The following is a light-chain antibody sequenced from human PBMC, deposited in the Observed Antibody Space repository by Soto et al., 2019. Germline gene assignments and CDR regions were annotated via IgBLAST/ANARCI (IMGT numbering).Light chain of an antibody. CDR2: DAS. Sequence: DIQMTQSPSSLSASVGDRVTITCQASQDINTYLNWYQQKPGKAPNLLIYDASKLETGVPSRFSGGRSGTDFTFTVTSLQPEDIATYFCQHYDNLLLTFGGGTKVEL. CDR1: QDINTY. J-gene: IGKJ4*01. V-gene: IGKV1-33*01. CDR3: QHYDNLLLT.